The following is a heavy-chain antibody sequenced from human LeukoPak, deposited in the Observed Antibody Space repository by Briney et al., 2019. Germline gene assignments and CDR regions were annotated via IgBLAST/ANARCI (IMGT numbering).Heavy chain of an antibody. CDR1: GFSFSVYA. V-gene: IGHV3-30*02. CDR3: AEDRGDLPPYFDY. J-gene: IGHJ4*02. Sequence: TGGSLRLSCAASGFSFSVYAMHWVRQAQGKGLEWVASIRNDGSNENYADSVKGRFTISRDKSKNTLYLQMNSLRAEDTAVYYCAEDRGDLPPYFDYWGQGTLVTVSS. CDR2: IRNDGSNE. D-gene: IGHD2-21*02.